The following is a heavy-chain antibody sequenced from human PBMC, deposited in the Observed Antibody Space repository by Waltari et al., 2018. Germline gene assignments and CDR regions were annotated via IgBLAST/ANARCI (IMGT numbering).Heavy chain of an antibody. CDR2: IKQDGSEK. V-gene: IGHV3-7*01. J-gene: IGHJ6*02. CDR3: ARDWYNYYYGMDV. Sequence: EVQLVESGGGLVQPGGSLRLSCAASRFTFSSYWMSWVRQAPGKGLEWVANIKQDGSEKYYVDSVKGRFTISRDNAKNSLYLQMNSLRAEDTAVYYCARDWYNYYYGMDVWGQGTTVTVSS. CDR1: RFTFSSYW.